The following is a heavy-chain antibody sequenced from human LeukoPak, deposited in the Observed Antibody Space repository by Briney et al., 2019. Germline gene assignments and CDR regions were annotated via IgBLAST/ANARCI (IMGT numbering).Heavy chain of an antibody. CDR1: EFTFDNYA. CDR3: AKGGPTGSNYFDF. J-gene: IGHJ4*02. CDR2: ISCSGYYS. Sequence: GGSLRLSCAASEFTFDNYAMSWVRQAPGKGLGWVSVISCSGYYSYYADSVKGRFTVSRDNSNTTLYLQMNSLRADDTAVYYCAKGGPTGSNYFDFWGQGTLVTVSS. D-gene: IGHD2-15*01. V-gene: IGHV3-23*01.